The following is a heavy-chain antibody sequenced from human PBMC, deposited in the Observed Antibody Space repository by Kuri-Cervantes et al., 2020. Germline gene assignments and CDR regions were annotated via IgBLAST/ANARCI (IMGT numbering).Heavy chain of an antibody. D-gene: IGHD3-3*01. CDR1: GGSIDNYDYY. J-gene: IGHJ6*02. V-gene: IGHV4-31*03. CDR2: IHNSGST. Sequence: SETLSLTCTVSGGSIDNYDYYWTWIRQLPGQGLEWIGYIHNSGSTYYNPPLKSRVSMSMDTSKSQFSLKLSSVTAADTAVYSCARSPVRGFGVVIIDGMDVWGQGTTVTVSS. CDR3: ARSPVRGFGVVIIDGMDV.